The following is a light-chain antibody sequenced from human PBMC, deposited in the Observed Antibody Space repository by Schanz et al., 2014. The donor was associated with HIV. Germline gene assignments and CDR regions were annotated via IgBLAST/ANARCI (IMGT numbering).Light chain of an antibody. CDR2: GVS. CDR1: SSDVGSYNL. V-gene: IGLV2-23*02. Sequence: QSALIQPPSVSGSPGQSITISCTGTSSDVGSYNLVSWYQQHPGKAPKLMIYGVSKRPSGISNRFSGSKSGNTASLTISGLQAEDEADYYCCSYAGSYTLVFGGGTKLTVL. J-gene: IGLJ2*01. CDR3: CSYAGSYTLV.